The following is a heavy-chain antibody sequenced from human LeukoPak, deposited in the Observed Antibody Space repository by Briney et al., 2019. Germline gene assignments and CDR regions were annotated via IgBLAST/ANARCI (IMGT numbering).Heavy chain of an antibody. V-gene: IGHV3-23*01. J-gene: IGHJ6*02. Sequence: GGSLRLSCAASGFTFSSSAMSWVRQAPGKGLEWVSAISNNGGYTYYADSVQGRFTISRDNSKSTLCLQMNSLRAEDTAVYYCARGLDPGSSWYFPYYYYYYGMDVWGQGTTVTVSS. CDR3: ARGLDPGSSWYFPYYYYYYGMDV. CDR1: GFTFSSSA. CDR2: ISNNGGYT. D-gene: IGHD6-13*01.